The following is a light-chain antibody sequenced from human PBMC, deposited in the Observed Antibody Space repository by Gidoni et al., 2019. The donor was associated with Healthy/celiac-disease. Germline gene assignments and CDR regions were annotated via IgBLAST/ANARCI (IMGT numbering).Light chain of an antibody. CDR3: QQT. Sequence: DIQMTQSPSSLSASVGDRVTITCQASQDISNYLNWYQQKPGKAPKLLIYDASKLETGVPSRFRGSGSGTDFTFTISSLQPEDIATYYCQQTFXPXTKVDIK. V-gene: IGKV1-33*01. CDR1: QDISNY. CDR2: DAS. J-gene: IGKJ3*01.